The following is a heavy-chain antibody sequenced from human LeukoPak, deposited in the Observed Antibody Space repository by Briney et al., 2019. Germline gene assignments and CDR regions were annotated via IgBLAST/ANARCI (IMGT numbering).Heavy chain of an antibody. J-gene: IGHJ4*02. CDR2: ISAYNGNT. V-gene: IGHV1-18*01. CDR1: GYTFTSYG. D-gene: IGHD3-3*01. Sequence: ASVKVSCKASGYTFTSYGISWVRQAPGQGREWMGWISAYNGNTNYAQKLQGRVTMTTDTSTSTAYMELRSLRSDDTAVYYCARGRTIFGVVIVSFDYWGQGTLVTVSS. CDR3: ARGRTIFGVVIVSFDY.